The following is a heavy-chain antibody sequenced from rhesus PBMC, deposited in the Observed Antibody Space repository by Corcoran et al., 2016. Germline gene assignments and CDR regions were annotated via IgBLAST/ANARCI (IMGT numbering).Heavy chain of an antibody. D-gene: IGHD6-31*01. CDR2: VDPEDGEA. V-gene: IGHV1-111*02. CDR3: ATGGAAGNRVAGDAFDF. Sequence: EVQLVQSGAEVKKPGASVKLSCKASGYTFTDYYLHWVRQAPGKGLEWMGRVDPEDGEATHAQNFHDRVTCTADTATDTAYMELSSLRSEDTAVYYCATGGAAGNRVAGDAFDFWGQGLRVTVSS. J-gene: IGHJ3*01. CDR1: GYTFTDYY.